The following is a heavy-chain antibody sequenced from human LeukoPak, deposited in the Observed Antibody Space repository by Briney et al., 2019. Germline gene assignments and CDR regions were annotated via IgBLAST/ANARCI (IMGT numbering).Heavy chain of an antibody. CDR3: ARVIGTNYMDV. CDR2: IYSGGST. D-gene: IGHD3-16*02. J-gene: IGHJ6*03. V-gene: IGHV3-53*01. Sequence: GGSLRLSCAVSGFTFSSNYMSWVRQAPGKGLEWVSVIYSGGSTYYADSVKGRFTISRDNSKNTLYLQMNSLRAEDTAVYYCARVIGTNYMDVWGKGTTVTISS. CDR1: GFTFSSNY.